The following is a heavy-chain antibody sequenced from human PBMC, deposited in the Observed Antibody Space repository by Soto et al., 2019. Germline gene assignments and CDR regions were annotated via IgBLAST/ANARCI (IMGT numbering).Heavy chain of an antibody. J-gene: IGHJ4*02. CDR2: SYCDDDK. CDR1: GFSLTTSGVG. V-gene: IGHV2-5*02. CDR3: SHRVLRTVFGVVTTAAIYFDF. D-gene: IGHD3-3*01. Sequence: QITLNESVPTVVRPTETLTLTCRFSGFSLTTSGVGVCWIRQSPGKAPEWLALSYCDDDKRYSASLKSRLTITKDTSKTQVVLKVSDLDPTDTATYYCSHRVLRTVFGVVTTAAIYFDFWGRGTPVSVSS.